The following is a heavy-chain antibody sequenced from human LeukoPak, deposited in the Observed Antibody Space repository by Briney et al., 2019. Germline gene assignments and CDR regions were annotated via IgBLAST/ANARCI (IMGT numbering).Heavy chain of an antibody. V-gene: IGHV3-33*01. J-gene: IGHJ3*02. CDR2: IWYDGSNK. D-gene: IGHD4-23*01. Sequence: GGSLRLSCAASGFTFSNYDMHWVRQAPGKGLEWVAVIWYDGSNKYYADSVKGRFTISRDNSKNTLYLRMNSLRAEDTAVYYCARDDYGGKLDIWGQGTVVTVSS. CDR1: GFTFSNYD. CDR3: ARDDYGGKLDI.